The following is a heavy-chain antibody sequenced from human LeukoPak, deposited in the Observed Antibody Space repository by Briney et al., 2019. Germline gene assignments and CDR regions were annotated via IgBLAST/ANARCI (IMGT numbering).Heavy chain of an antibody. CDR1: GFTFSSYS. J-gene: IGHJ4*02. Sequence: GGSLRLSRAASGFTFSSYSMNWVRQAPGKGLEWVSYISSSSSTIYYADSVKGRFTISRDNAKNSLYLQMNSLRAEDTAVYYCARGSTALLDYWGQGTLVTVSS. CDR3: ARGSTALLDY. D-gene: IGHD2-8*02. CDR2: ISSSSSTI. V-gene: IGHV3-48*01.